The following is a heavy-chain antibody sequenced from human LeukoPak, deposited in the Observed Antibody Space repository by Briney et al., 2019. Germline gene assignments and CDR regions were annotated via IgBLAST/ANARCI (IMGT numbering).Heavy chain of an antibody. J-gene: IGHJ5*02. V-gene: IGHV4-34*01. CDR2: INHSGST. Sequence: PSETLSLTCAVYGGSFSGYYWSWIRQPPGKGLEWIGEINHSGSTNYNPSLKSRVTISVDTSKNQFSLKLSSVTAADTAVYYCARFINYGSGSDWFDPWGRGTLVTVSS. CDR1: GGSFSGYY. D-gene: IGHD3-10*01. CDR3: ARFINYGSGSDWFDP.